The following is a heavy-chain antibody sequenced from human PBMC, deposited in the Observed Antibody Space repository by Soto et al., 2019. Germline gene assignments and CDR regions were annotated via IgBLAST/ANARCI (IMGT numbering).Heavy chain of an antibody. V-gene: IGHV4-31*03. J-gene: IGHJ4*02. CDR1: GGSISSGGYY. D-gene: IGHD6-19*01. Sequence: SETLSLTCTVSGGSISSGGYYWSWIRQHPGKGLEWIGYIYYNGNTYYNPSLKSRVTISVDTARNQFSLRLSSVTAADTAVYICSRGLDRDSNGYPGYWGQGTLVTVS. CDR2: IYYNGNT. CDR3: SRGLDRDSNGYPGY.